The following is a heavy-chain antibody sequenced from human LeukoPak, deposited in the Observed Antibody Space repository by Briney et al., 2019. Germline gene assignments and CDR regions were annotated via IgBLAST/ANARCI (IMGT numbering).Heavy chain of an antibody. CDR2: INHSGST. V-gene: IGHV4-34*01. J-gene: IGHJ4*02. CDR1: GGSFSGYY. D-gene: IGHD3-22*01. Sequence: SETLSLTCAAYGGSFSGYYWSWVRQPPGKGLEWIGEINHSGSTNYNPSLKSRVTISVDTSKNQFSLKLSSVTAADAAVYYCTRGEAYYDSSGYSYYFDYWGQGTLVTVSS. CDR3: TRGEAYYDSSGYSYYFDY.